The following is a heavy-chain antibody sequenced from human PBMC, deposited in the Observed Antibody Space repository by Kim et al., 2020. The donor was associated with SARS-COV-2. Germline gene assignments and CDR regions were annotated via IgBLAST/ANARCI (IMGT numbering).Heavy chain of an antibody. V-gene: IGHV3-30*02. Sequence: ADSVKGRFTISRDNSKNTLYLQMNSLRAEDTAVYYCAKLWFGESPYGMDVWGQGTTVTVSS. J-gene: IGHJ6*02. D-gene: IGHD3-10*01. CDR3: AKLWFGESPYGMDV.